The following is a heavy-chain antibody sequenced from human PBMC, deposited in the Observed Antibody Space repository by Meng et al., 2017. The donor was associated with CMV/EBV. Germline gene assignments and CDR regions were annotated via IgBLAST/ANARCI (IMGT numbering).Heavy chain of an antibody. Sequence: GESLKISCAGSGFTFSRYEMSWVRQAPGKGLEWVSYISNTGSTFYYADSVKGRFTISRDNAKNSLYLQMNSLRAEDTAVYYCAKAFTVDTAPDYWGQGTLVTVSS. CDR1: GFTFSRYE. CDR2: ISNTGSTF. CDR3: AKAFTVDTAPDY. V-gene: IGHV3-48*03. D-gene: IGHD5-18*01. J-gene: IGHJ4*02.